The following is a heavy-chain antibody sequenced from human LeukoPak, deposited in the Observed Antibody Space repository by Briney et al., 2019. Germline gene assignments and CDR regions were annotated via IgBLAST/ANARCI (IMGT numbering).Heavy chain of an antibody. D-gene: IGHD3-10*01. J-gene: IGHJ4*02. V-gene: IGHV1-8*02. CDR1: GGTFSSYA. CDR2: MNPNSGNT. CDR3: ARALMVRGVSGGY. Sequence: ASVKVSCKASGGTFSSYAISWVRQATGQGLEWMGWMNPNSGNTGYAQKFQGRVTMTRNTSISTAYMELSSLRSEDTTVYYCARALMVRGVSGGYWGQGTLVTVSS.